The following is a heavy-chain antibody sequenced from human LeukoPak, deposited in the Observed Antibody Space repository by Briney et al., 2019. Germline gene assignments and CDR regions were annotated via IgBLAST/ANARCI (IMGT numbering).Heavy chain of an antibody. J-gene: IGHJ5*02. CDR2: INPNSGGT. CDR3: ARTWSLIAARRWVNLFDP. D-gene: IGHD6-6*01. CDR1: GYTFTGYY. V-gene: IGHV1-2*02. Sequence: ASVKVSCKASGYTFTGYYMHWVRQAPGQGLEWMGWINPNSGGTNYAQKFQGRVTMTRDTSISTAYMELSRLRSDDTAVYYCARTWSLIAARRWVNLFDPWGQGTLVTVSS.